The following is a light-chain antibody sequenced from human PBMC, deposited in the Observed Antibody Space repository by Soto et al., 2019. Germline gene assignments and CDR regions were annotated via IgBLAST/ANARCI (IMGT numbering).Light chain of an antibody. Sequence: DIQLTQSPAFLSASVGDRVTITCRASQGIINYLAWYQQQPGKAPKLLISGASTLQSGVSSRFSGSGSGTEFTLTTSSLQPEDFATYYCQQVNTYPLTFGGGTKVDIK. J-gene: IGKJ4*02. CDR1: QGIINY. V-gene: IGKV1-9*01. CDR2: GAS. CDR3: QQVNTYPLT.